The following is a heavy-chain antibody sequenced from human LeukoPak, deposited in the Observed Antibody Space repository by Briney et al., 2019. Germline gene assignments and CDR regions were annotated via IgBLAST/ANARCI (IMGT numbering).Heavy chain of an antibody. CDR1: GFTFSSYW. J-gene: IGHJ3*02. Sequence: GGSLSLSCAASGFTFSSYWMSWVRQAPGKGLEWVANIKQDGSEKYYVDSVKGRFTISRDNAKNSLYLQMNSLRAEDTAVYYCARPSGSYYYDAFDIWGQGTMVTVSS. V-gene: IGHV3-7*01. CDR3: ARPSGSYYYDAFDI. CDR2: IKQDGSEK. D-gene: IGHD3-10*01.